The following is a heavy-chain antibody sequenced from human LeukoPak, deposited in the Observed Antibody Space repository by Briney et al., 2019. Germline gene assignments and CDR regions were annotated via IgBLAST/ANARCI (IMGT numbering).Heavy chain of an antibody. CDR2: IYYSGST. J-gene: IGHJ4*02. D-gene: IGHD5-18*01. CDR3: ARRGYSYGHFDY. CDR1: GGSISSSSYY. Sequence: SETLSLTCTVSGGSISSSSYYWGWIRQPPGKGLEWIGGIYYSGSTYYNPSLKSRVTISVDTSKNQFSLKLSSVTAADTAVYYCARRGYSYGHFDYWGQGTLVTVSS. V-gene: IGHV4-39*01.